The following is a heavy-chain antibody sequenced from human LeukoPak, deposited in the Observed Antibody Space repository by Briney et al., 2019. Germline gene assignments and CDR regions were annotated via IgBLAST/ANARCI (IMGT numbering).Heavy chain of an antibody. V-gene: IGHV3-23*01. Sequence: GGSLRLSCAASGFTFSDYAMNWVRQAPGKGLFWVSTISGSGNSTYYADSVKGRFTISRDNSKNTVYLQMNSPRAEDTAVYYCAKHYYDSSGHFDYWGQGTLVPVSS. CDR3: AKHYYDSSGHFDY. J-gene: IGHJ4*02. CDR1: GFTFSDYA. CDR2: ISGSGNST. D-gene: IGHD3-22*01.